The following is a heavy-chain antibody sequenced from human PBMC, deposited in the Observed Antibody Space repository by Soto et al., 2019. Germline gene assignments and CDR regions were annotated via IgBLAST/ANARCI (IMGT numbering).Heavy chain of an antibody. V-gene: IGHV4-30-4*01. CDR3: ARVPYCGGDCYFIDY. CDR2: IYYSGST. J-gene: IGHJ4*02. CDR1: GGSISSGDYY. Sequence: QVQLQESGPGLVKPSQTLSLTCTVSGGSISSGDYYWSWIRQPPGKGLEWIGYIYYSGSTYYNPSLKSRVTIXXDXSXXQFSLKLSSVTAADTAVYYCARVPYCGGDCYFIDYWGQGTLVTVSS. D-gene: IGHD2-21*02.